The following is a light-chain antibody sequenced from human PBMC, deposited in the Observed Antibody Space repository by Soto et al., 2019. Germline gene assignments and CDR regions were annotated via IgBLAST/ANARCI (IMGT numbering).Light chain of an antibody. Sequence: QSVLTQPASVSGSPGQSITISCTGTSSDIGAYNFVSWYQQHPGKAPKLMLYDVNIRPSGVSNRFSGSKSGNTASLTISGRQAEYEADYYCSSWTTSTTMIFGGGTKLTVL. CDR3: SSWTTSTTMI. CDR2: DVN. CDR1: SSDIGAYNF. V-gene: IGLV2-14*03. J-gene: IGLJ2*01.